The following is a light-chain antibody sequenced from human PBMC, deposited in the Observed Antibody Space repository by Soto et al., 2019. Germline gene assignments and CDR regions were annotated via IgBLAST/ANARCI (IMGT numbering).Light chain of an antibody. CDR2: GAT. CDR1: QTVRDN. V-gene: IGKV3D-15*01. CDR3: QQYNNWPLT. J-gene: IGKJ4*01. Sequence: EVVMTQSPATLSASPGERATLSCRASQTVRDNLGWYQQKPGQPPRLLIYGATTRATGIPARFSGSGSGTEFTLTISSLQSEDFAVYYCQQYNNWPLTFGGGTKVDIK.